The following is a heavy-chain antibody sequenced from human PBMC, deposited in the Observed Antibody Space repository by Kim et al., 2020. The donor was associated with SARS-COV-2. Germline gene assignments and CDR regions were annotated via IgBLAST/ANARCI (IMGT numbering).Heavy chain of an antibody. Sequence: SVKVSCKASGDTFSSYAISWVRQAPGQGLEWMGGINPIFGTANYAQRFQGRVTITADESTSTAYMELSSLKAEDTAVYYCASVVVVARDYYYYDGVD. J-gene: IGHJ6*01. D-gene: IGHD2-15*01. CDR1: GDTFSSYA. CDR2: INPIFGTA. V-gene: IGHV1-69*13. CDR3: ASVVVVARDYYYYDGVD.